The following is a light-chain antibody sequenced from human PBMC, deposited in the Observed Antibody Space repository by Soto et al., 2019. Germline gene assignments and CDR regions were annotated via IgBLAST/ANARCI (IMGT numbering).Light chain of an antibody. V-gene: IGLV1-44*01. CDR2: SNN. Sequence: QSVLTQPPSASGTPGQRVTISCYGSSSNIGSNTVNWYQQLPGTAPKLLIYSNNQRPSGVPDRFSGSKSGTSASLAISGLQSEDEADYYCAAWDDSPYVFGTGTKLTVL. CDR3: AAWDDSPYV. J-gene: IGLJ1*01. CDR1: SSNIGSNT.